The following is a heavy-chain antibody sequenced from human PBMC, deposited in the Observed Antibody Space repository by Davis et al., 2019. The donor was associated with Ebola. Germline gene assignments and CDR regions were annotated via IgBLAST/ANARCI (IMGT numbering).Heavy chain of an antibody. V-gene: IGHV3-23*01. J-gene: IGHJ4*02. CDR3: ATVDYGDSHFDY. D-gene: IGHD4-17*01. CDR2: ISGSGGST. Sequence: GGSLRLSCAASGFTFSSYEMNWVRQAPGKGLEWVSAISGSGGSTYYADSVKGRFTISRDNSKNTLYLQMNSLRAEDTAVYYCATVDYGDSHFDYWGQGTLVTVSS. CDR1: GFTFSSYE.